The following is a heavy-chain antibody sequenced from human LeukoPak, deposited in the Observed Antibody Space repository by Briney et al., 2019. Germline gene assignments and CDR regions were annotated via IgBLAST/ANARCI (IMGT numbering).Heavy chain of an antibody. D-gene: IGHD1-26*01. CDR3: ARDFGVVGAMDY. CDR1: GFTFSSYA. V-gene: IGHV3-23*01. J-gene: IGHJ4*02. CDR2: ISGSGGST. Sequence: GGSLRLSCAASGFTFSSYAMSWVRQAPGKGLEWVSAISGSGGSTYYADSVKGRFTISRDNSKNTLYLQMNSLRAEDTAVYYCARDFGVVGAMDYWGQGTLVTVSS.